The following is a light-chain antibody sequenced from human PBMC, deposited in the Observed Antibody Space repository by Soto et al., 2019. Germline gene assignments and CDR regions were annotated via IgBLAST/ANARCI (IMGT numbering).Light chain of an antibody. Sequence: IQMTQSPSSLPASVGDRVTVTFRASQSIISYLNWYQQKPGKAPKLLIYAASSLQSGVPSRFSGSGSGTDFTLTISSLQPEDFATYYCQQSYSIPLTFGGGTKVDIK. CDR1: QSIISY. CDR2: AAS. J-gene: IGKJ4*01. CDR3: QQSYSIPLT. V-gene: IGKV1-39*01.